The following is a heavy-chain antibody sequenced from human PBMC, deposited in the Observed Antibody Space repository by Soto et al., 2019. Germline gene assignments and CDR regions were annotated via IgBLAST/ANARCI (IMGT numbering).Heavy chain of an antibody. Sequence: LKISCEGSGYTFTYYWIGWVRQMPGKGLEWMGVTYPFDSDTRYSPSFQGRVTISAVQSTNTAYLELSRLQASDTAIYYCGRHYGGATKGIDYWGQGTLVTVSS. V-gene: IGHV5-51*01. CDR1: GYTFTYYW. CDR3: GRHYGGATKGIDY. J-gene: IGHJ4*01. CDR2: TYPFDSDT. D-gene: IGHD1-26*01.